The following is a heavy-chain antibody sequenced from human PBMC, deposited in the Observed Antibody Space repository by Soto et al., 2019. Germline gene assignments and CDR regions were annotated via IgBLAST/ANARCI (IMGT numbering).Heavy chain of an antibody. Sequence: QVQLQQWGAGLLKPSETLSLTCAVYGGFVSSGSYYWSWIRQPPVKGLEWIGEMSHSGGTHFNPSLQSRVTISVDTSKNQFSLKMSSVTAADTALYYCARVERGTATTVVDAFDIWGPGTMVTVSS. CDR3: ARVERGTATTVVDAFDI. J-gene: IGHJ3*02. CDR2: MSHSGGT. D-gene: IGHD1-1*01. CDR1: GGFVSSGSYY. V-gene: IGHV4-34*01.